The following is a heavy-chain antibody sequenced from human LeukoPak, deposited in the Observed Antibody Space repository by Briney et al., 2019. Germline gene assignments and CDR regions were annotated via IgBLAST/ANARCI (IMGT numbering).Heavy chain of an antibody. Sequence: SETLSPTCSVSAGSISSGSVYWGWIRESPGKGLEWIGSFYSSGSTHYNPSLKTRGTISADTSKNQFSLHLRSVTAADTAIYYCARRPTALHAFDLWGHGTMSPSLQ. CDR1: AGSISSGSVY. CDR2: FYSSGST. CDR3: ARRPTALHAFDL. V-gene: IGHV4-39*01. J-gene: IGHJ3*01.